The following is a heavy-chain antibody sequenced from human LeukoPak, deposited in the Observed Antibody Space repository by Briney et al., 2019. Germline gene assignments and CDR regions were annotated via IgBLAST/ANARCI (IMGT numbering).Heavy chain of an antibody. J-gene: IGHJ4*02. D-gene: IGHD2-2*01. CDR2: VIPIFGTA. Sequence: SVKVSCKASGGTFSSYAISWVRQAPGQGLEWMGGVIPIFGTANYAQKFQGRVTITADESTSTAYMELSSLRSEDTAVYYCARAVVPAAQNSGFDYWGQGTLVTVSS. CDR1: GGTFSSYA. CDR3: ARAVVPAAQNSGFDY. V-gene: IGHV1-69*01.